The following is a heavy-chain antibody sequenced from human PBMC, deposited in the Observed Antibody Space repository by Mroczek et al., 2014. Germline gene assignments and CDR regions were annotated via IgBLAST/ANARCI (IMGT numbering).Heavy chain of an antibody. CDR2: IYYSGST. V-gene: IGHV4-30-4*01. D-gene: IGHD3-22*01. Sequence: VQLVETGPGLVKPSQTLSLTCTVSGGSISSGDYYWSWIRQPPGKGLEWIGYIYYSGSTYYNPSLKSRVTISVDTSKNQFSLKLSSVTAADTAVYYCARDHGYYYDSSGYLSYWFDPWGQGTLVTVSS. CDR3: ARDHGYYYDSSGYLSYWFDP. CDR1: GGSISSGDYY. J-gene: IGHJ5*02.